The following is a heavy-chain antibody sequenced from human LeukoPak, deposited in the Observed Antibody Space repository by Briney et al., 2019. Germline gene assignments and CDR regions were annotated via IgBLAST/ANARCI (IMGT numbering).Heavy chain of an antibody. Sequence: ASVKVSCKASGYTFTSYDINWVRQAPGQGLEWMGWMNPNSGNTGYAQKFQGRVTMTRNTSMSTAYMELSSLISEDTAMYYCARRIAAGGTEIGYWGQGTLVTVSS. CDR3: ARRIAAGGTEIGY. V-gene: IGHV1-8*01. D-gene: IGHD6-13*01. J-gene: IGHJ4*02. CDR1: GYTFTSYD. CDR2: MNPNSGNT.